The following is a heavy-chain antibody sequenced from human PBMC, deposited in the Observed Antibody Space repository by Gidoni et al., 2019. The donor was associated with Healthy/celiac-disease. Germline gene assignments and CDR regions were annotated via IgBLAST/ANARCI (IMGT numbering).Heavy chain of an antibody. Sequence: LEWVSSISSSSSYIYYADSVKGRFTISRDNAKNSLYLQMNSLRAEDTAVYYCARDGSGRAVPRSTFDYWGQGTLVTVSS. J-gene: IGHJ4*02. D-gene: IGHD3-10*01. CDR2: ISSSSSYI. CDR3: ARDGSGRAVPRSTFDY. V-gene: IGHV3-21*01.